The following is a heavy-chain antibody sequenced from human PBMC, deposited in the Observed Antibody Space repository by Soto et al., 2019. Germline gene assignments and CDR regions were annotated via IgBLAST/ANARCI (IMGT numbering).Heavy chain of an antibody. J-gene: IGHJ4*02. V-gene: IGHV1-18*04. CDR2: ISPYNGNT. Sequence: QVQMVPSGVEVQKPGASVKVSCKASGYTFSSYVINWLRQAPGQGLEWMGWISPYNGNTNYGQNLQGRVTMTTDTSTSIVDMERRSLSSDDTAVDYCAREGGVWGSFRYFDYWGQGTLVTVSP. CDR1: GYTFSSYV. D-gene: IGHD3-16*02. CDR3: AREGGVWGSFRYFDY.